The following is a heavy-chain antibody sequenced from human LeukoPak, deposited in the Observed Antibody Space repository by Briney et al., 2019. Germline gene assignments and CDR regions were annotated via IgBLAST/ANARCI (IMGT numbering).Heavy chain of an antibody. CDR2: ISSDGVEK. Sequence: PGRSLRLSREASGFTFSHYGIHWVRQTPGKGLEWVAAISSDGVEKHYADSVEGRFTISRDNSKSTLYLQMNSLRAEDTALYYCAREGHYDILTGYSPVEYYFYYMDVWGKGTTVTVSS. CDR3: AREGHYDILTGYSPVEYYFYYMDV. V-gene: IGHV3-30*04. D-gene: IGHD3-9*01. CDR1: GFTFSHYG. J-gene: IGHJ6*03.